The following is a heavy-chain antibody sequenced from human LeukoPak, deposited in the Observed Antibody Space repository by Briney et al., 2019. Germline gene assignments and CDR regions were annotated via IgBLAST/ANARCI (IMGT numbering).Heavy chain of an antibody. CDR2: INHSGST. J-gene: IGHJ6*03. CDR3: ARGVAARLFWGYYYYYMDV. CDR1: GGSFSGYY. V-gene: IGHV4-34*01. Sequence: SETLSLTCAVYGGSFSGYYWSWIRQPPGKGLEWIGEINHSGSTNYNPSLKSRVTISVDTSKNQFSLKLSSVTAADTAVYYCARGVAARLFWGYYYYYMDVWGKGTTVTVSS. D-gene: IGHD6-6*01.